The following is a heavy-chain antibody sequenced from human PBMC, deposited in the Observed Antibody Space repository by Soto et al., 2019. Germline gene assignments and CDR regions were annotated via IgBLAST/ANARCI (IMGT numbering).Heavy chain of an antibody. D-gene: IGHD6-13*01. Sequence: QVQLQESGPGLVKPSGTLSLTCAVSGVSISSHDWWPWVRQTPGQGLEWIGESHQSGSTNYNSSLESRVTIEVDTSKNQFSLKLRSVTVADTAVYYCATRDNSKFYWGQGTLVTVSA. J-gene: IGHJ4*02. CDR1: GVSISSHDW. V-gene: IGHV4-4*02. CDR2: SHQSGST. CDR3: ATRDNSKFY.